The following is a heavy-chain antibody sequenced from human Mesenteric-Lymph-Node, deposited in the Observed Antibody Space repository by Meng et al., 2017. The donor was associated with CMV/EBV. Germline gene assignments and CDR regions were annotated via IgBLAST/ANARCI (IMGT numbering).Heavy chain of an antibody. Sequence: GGSLRLSCAASGFTFSDYHMNWIRQAPGKGLEWISYISGSGTTIYYADSVKGRFTISRDNAKNSLYLQMNSLRAEDTAVYYCARDVTIFGVVVINDGMDVWGQGTTVTVSS. CDR2: ISGSGTTI. CDR1: GFTFSDYH. J-gene: IGHJ6*02. D-gene: IGHD3-3*01. V-gene: IGHV3-11*04. CDR3: ARDVTIFGVVVINDGMDV.